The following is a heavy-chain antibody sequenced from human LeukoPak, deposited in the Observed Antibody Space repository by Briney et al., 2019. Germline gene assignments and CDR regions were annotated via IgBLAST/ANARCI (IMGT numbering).Heavy chain of an antibody. CDR3: ASGYSSGWSHHDAFDI. J-gene: IGHJ3*02. Sequence: PGGSLRLSCAASGFTFSSYEMNWVRQAPGKGLEWVSYISSSGSTIYYADSVKGRFTISRDNAKNSLYLQMNSLRAEDTAVYYCASGYSSGWSHHDAFDIWGQGTMVTASS. CDR1: GFTFSSYE. D-gene: IGHD6-19*01. CDR2: ISSSGSTI. V-gene: IGHV3-48*03.